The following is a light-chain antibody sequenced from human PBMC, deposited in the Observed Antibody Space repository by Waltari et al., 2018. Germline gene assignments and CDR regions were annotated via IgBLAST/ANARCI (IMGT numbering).Light chain of an antibody. V-gene: IGKV3-20*01. CDR3: QHYVRLPAT. CDR1: RSVGTS. Sequence: SCRASRSVGTSLAWYQQKRGQAPRLLIYGTFSRATGIPDRFSGSGSGTDFSLTISRLEPEDYAVYYCQHYVRLPATFGQGTKVEIK. CDR2: GTF. J-gene: IGKJ1*01.